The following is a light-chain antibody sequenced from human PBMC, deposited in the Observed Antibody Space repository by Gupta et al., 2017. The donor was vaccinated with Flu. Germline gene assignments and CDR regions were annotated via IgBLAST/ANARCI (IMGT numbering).Light chain of an antibody. J-gene: IGKJ1*01. Sequence: DIQMTQSHSTLAASVGDSVTITCRASQSISSWLAWYQQKPGKAPKLLIYQASSLGSGVPSRFSGSGSGTDFTLTISSLQPDDSATYYCQQYSSYSTFGQGTKVEI. CDR3: QQYSSYST. CDR1: QSISSW. CDR2: QAS. V-gene: IGKV1-5*03.